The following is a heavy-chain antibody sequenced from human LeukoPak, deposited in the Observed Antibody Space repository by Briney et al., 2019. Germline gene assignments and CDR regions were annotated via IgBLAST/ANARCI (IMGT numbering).Heavy chain of an antibody. D-gene: IGHD4-11*01. CDR3: ASSSSTDPQLDP. Sequence: KSSETLSLTCAVYGGSFNNYYWNWIRQPPGEGLEWIGEINHSGSTKYNPSLKSRLTISVDTSKNQFSLKVTSVTAADTAVYYCASSSSTDPQLDPWGQGTLVTVSS. CDR1: GGSFNNYY. V-gene: IGHV4-34*01. CDR2: INHSGST. J-gene: IGHJ5*02.